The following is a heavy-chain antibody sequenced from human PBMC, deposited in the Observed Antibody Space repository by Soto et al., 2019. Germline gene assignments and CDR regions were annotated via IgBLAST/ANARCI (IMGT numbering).Heavy chain of an antibody. CDR3: ARSDQRYGLYYFDY. D-gene: IGHD3-10*01. Sequence: SETLSLTCTVSGGSISSGGYYWSWIRQHPGKGLEWIGYIYYSGSTYYNPSLKSRVTISVDTSKNQFSLKLSSVTAADTAVYYCARSDQRYGLYYFDYWGQGTLVTVYS. CDR1: GGSISSGGYY. V-gene: IGHV4-31*03. CDR2: IYYSGST. J-gene: IGHJ4*02.